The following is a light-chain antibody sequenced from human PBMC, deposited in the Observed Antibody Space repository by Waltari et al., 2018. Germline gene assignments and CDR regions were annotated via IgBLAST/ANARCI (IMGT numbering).Light chain of an antibody. CDR3: SSYTNRILV. CDR2: DVR. Sequence: QSALTQPASVSGSPGQSITISCTGSSSDIGDYDYFSWYQQHPGEAPKRIIYDVRQRPSGISNRFSGSKSGSAASLTISGRQAEDEADYYCSSYTNRILVFGGGTKLTVL. J-gene: IGLJ2*01. CDR1: SSDIGDYDY. V-gene: IGLV2-14*03.